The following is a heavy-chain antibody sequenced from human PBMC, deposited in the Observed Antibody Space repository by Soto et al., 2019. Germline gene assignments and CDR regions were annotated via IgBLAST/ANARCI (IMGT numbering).Heavy chain of an antibody. CDR1: GFTFSSYA. D-gene: IGHD3-10*01. CDR3: ARSSLLLWFGDDAFDI. Sequence: QVQLVESGGGVVQPGRSLRLSCAASGFTFSSYAMHWVRQAPGQGLEWVAVISYDGSNKYYADSVKGRFTISRDNSKNTLYLQMNSLRAEDTAVYYCARSSLLLWFGDDAFDIWGQGTMVTVSS. V-gene: IGHV3-30-3*01. CDR2: ISYDGSNK. J-gene: IGHJ3*02.